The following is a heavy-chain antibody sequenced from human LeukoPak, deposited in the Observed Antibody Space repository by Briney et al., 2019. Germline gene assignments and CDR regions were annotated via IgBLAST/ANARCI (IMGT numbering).Heavy chain of an antibody. D-gene: IGHD2-15*01. CDR3: ARDLRCSGGSCYLTNNWFDP. V-gene: IGHV3-21*01. CDR2: ISGSNSYI. CDR1: GFTFNSYS. J-gene: IGHJ5*02. Sequence: GGSLRLSCAASGFTFNSYSMNWVRQAPGKGLEWVSSISGSNSYIYYADSMKGRFTISRDNAKNSLYLQMNSLRAEDTAVYYCARDLRCSGGSCYLTNNWFDPWGQGTLVTVSS.